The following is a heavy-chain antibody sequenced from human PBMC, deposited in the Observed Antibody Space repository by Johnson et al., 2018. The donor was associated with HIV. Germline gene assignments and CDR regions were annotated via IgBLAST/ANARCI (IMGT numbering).Heavy chain of an antibody. CDR1: GFAFSNYG. J-gene: IGHJ3*02. CDR3: ARPVEATEGAFDI. Sequence: QEKLVESGGGVVQPGGSLRLSCTASGFAFSNYGMHWVRQAPGKGLEWVTFIRYDASDKYSPDSVKDRFTVSRDNSKNTLYLQMTNLRAEDTAVYYCARPVEATEGAFDIWGQGTMVTVSS. D-gene: IGHD5-12*01. V-gene: IGHV3-30*02. CDR2: IRYDASDK.